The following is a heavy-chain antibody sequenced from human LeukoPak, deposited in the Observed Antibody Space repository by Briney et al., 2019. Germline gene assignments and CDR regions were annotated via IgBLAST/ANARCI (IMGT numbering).Heavy chain of an antibody. V-gene: IGHV4-59*01. J-gene: IGHJ4*02. CDR2: INHSGST. CDR3: ARALDYYDIRVWDY. CDR1: GGSISSYH. Sequence: PSETLSLTCTVSGGSISSYHWSWIRQSPGKGLEWIGYINHSGSTKYNPSLKSRGTISVDMSRNQFSLKLRSVTAADTAVYYCARALDYYDIRVWDYWGQGSLVTASS. D-gene: IGHD3-22*01.